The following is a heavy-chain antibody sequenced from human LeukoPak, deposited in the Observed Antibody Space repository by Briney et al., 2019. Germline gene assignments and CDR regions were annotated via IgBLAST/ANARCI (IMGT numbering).Heavy chain of an antibody. V-gene: IGHV3-30-3*01. J-gene: IGHJ4*02. CDR1: GFTFSTYA. CDR3: ARDRSRLLFWIGVVDN. CDR2: ISKDGSKR. D-gene: IGHD3-10*01. Sequence: GGSLRLSCTASGFTFSTYAMHWVRQAPGKGLEWMTVISKDGSKRVSTDSVRGRFTISRDNAKNTLYLQMNSLRVEDTAVYYCARDRSRLLFWIGVVDNWGQGTLVTVSS.